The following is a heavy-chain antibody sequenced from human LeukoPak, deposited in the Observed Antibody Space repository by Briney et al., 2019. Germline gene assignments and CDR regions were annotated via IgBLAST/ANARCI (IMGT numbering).Heavy chain of an antibody. D-gene: IGHD6-13*01. CDR2: IYYSGST. J-gene: IGHJ4*02. Sequence: SETLSLTCTVSGGSISSSSYYWGWIRQPPGKGLEWIGSIYYSGSTYYNPSLKSRVTISVDTSKNQFSLKLSSVTAADTAVYYCARQFTTYSSSWSPDYWGQGTLVTVSS. CDR1: GGSISSSSYY. CDR3: ARQFTTYSSSWSPDY. V-gene: IGHV4-39*01.